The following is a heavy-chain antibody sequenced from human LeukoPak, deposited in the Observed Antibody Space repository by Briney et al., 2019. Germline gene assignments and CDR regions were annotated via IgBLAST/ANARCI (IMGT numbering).Heavy chain of an antibody. CDR3: ARHLPVWYNSGWYDY. V-gene: IGHV4-39*01. D-gene: IGHD6-19*01. Sequence: SETLSLTCAVSGGPIISTSYYWNWIRQPPGKGLEWIGSLYYSGSTYYNPSLKSRVTISVDTSKNQFSLKLSSVTAADTAVYYCARHLPVWYNSGWYDYWGQGTLVTVSS. J-gene: IGHJ4*02. CDR2: LYYSGST. CDR1: GGPIISTSYY.